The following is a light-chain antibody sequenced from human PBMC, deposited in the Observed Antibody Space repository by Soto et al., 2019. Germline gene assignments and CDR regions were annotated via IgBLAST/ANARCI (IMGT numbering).Light chain of an antibody. Sequence: EVGRSRWPPSLSVSQGERATLSCRASQSVSSNLAWYQQKPGQAPRLLIYGASTRATGIPARFSGSGSGTEFTLTISSLQSEDFAVYYCQQYNNWPPWTFGQGTKVDIK. CDR3: QQYNNWPPWT. CDR1: QSVSSN. V-gene: IGKV3-15*01. J-gene: IGKJ1*01. CDR2: GAS.